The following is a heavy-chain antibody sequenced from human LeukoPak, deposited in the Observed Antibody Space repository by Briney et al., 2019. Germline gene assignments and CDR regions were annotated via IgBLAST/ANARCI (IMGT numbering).Heavy chain of an antibody. Sequence: GGSLRLSCAASGFTFSSYAMSWVRQAPGKGLDWVSAISGSGGSTYYADSVKGRFTISRDNSKNTLYLQMNGLRAEDTAVYYCAKSTYGPGGWFDPWGQGTLVTVSS. CDR3: AKSTYGPGGWFDP. J-gene: IGHJ5*02. CDR2: ISGSGGST. V-gene: IGHV3-23*01. D-gene: IGHD3-10*01. CDR1: GFTFSSYA.